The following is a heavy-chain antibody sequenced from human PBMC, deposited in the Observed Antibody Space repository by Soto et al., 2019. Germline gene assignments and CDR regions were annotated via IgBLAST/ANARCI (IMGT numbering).Heavy chain of an antibody. CDR3: ARENLLYCGRGCYSPPFDS. D-gene: IGHD2-21*02. CDR1: GGSLTTDDYY. CDR2: MSHSGST. V-gene: IGHV4-31*03. Sequence: QVQLQESGPGLVKPSQTLSLTCTVSGGSLTTDDYYWSWIRQHPGKGLEWIGYMSHSGSTFYNPSLKSRITMSVDTSHNLFSLKLTSVTAADTAVYYCARENLLYCGRGCYSPPFDSWGQGTLVMVSS. J-gene: IGHJ4*02.